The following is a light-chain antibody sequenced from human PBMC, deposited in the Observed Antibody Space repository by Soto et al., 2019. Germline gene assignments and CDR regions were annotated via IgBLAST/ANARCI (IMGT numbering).Light chain of an antibody. J-gene: IGKJ1*01. Sequence: EILLTQSPCTLSLSPGERATLSCRASQSLSNRELAWYQQKPGQAPSLIIYGASSRATGIPERFSGSGSGTDFTLTISRLEPEDSAVYYCQQHGTTFGQGTKVDIK. CDR3: QQHGTT. CDR2: GAS. CDR1: QSLSNRE. V-gene: IGKV3-20*01.